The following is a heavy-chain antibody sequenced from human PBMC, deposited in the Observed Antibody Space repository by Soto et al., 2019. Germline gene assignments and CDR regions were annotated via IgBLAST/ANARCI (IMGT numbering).Heavy chain of an antibody. Sequence: GGSLRLSCAASGFTFSSYAMHWVRQAPGKGLEWVAVLSYDGSNKYYADSVKGRFTISRDNSKNTLYLQMNSLRAEDTAVYYCAAPYYDFWSGYYTGSDYWGQGTLVTVSS. D-gene: IGHD3-3*01. V-gene: IGHV3-30*04. CDR1: GFTFSSYA. CDR3: AAPYYDFWSGYYTGSDY. CDR2: LSYDGSNK. J-gene: IGHJ4*02.